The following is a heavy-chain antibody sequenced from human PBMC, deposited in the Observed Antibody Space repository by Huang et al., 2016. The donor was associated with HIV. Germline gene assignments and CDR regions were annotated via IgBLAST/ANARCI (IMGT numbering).Heavy chain of an antibody. J-gene: IGHJ2*01. CDR1: GFTFSSYW. CDR2: SNGEWSGK. V-gene: IGHV3-74*01. Sequence: EVQLVESGGGLVQPGGSLRLSCAASGFTFSSYWMHWVRQAPGKGLVGGSRSNGEWSGKNYADSVKGRFTISRDNAKNTLYVQVNSLRAEDTAVYYCARGTRLTGLWYFDLWGRGTLVIVSS. CDR3: ARGTRLTGLWYFDL. D-gene: IGHD7-27*01.